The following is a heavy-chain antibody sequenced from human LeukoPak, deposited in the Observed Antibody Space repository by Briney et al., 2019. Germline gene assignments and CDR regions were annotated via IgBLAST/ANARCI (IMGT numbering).Heavy chain of an antibody. V-gene: IGHV3-23*01. CDR3: ATVPPGYDTGGPIDY. J-gene: IGHJ4*02. D-gene: IGHD2-8*02. CDR1: GFTFISCA. Sequence: GGSLRLSCAASGFTFISCAMSWVRQAPGKGLEWVSAISGSGGTTLYADSVKGRFTISRDNSKNTLYLQMNSLRAGDTAVYYCATVPPGYDTGGPIDYWGQGTLVTVSS. CDR2: ISGSGGTT.